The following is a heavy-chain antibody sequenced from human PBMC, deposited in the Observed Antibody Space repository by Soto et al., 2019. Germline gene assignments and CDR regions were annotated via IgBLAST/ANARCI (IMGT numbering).Heavy chain of an antibody. D-gene: IGHD3-16*01. Sequence: GSLLLSFAASGFTFSSYGMHWVRQAPGKGLEWVAFIWHDGGNKFYAESVKGRFTISRDNSKNTLYLQMTSLSAEDTAMYYCARDGDVNTGFGKDYWGQGTLVTVSS. CDR2: IWHDGGNK. V-gene: IGHV3-33*01. J-gene: IGHJ4*02. CDR1: GFTFSSYG. CDR3: ARDGDVNTGFGKDY.